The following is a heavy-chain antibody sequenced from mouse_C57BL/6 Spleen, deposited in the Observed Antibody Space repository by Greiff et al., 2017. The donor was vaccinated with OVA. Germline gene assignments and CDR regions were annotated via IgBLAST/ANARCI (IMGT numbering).Heavy chain of an antibody. D-gene: IGHD2-4*01. V-gene: IGHV1-61*01. CDR2: IYPSDGET. Sequence: QVQLQQSGAELVRPGSSVKLSCKASGYTFTSYWMDWVKQRPGQGLEWIGNIYPSDGETHYNQKFKGKATLTVDKSSSTAYMQLRSLTSEDSAVYYCAGLITTDFDVWGTGTTVTVSS. CDR3: AGLITTDFDV. CDR1: GYTFTSYW. J-gene: IGHJ1*03.